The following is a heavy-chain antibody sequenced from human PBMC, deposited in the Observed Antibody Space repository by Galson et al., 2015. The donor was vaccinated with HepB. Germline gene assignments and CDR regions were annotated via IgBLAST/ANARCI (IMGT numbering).Heavy chain of an antibody. CDR1: GFTFTSYP. D-gene: IGHD1-1*01. Sequence: SLRLSCAASGFTFTSYPMHWVRQAPGKGLEWVAVISYDGTNRYYADSVKGRFTISRDNSKNTLYLQMNSLRGEDAAVYYCARAEYTGSYYYYYGMDVWGQGTTVTVSS. CDR3: ARAEYTGSYYYYYGMDV. V-gene: IGHV3-30*04. CDR2: ISYDGTNR. J-gene: IGHJ6*02.